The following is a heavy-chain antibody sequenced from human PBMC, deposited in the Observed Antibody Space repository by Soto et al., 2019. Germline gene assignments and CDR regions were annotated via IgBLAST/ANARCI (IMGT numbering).Heavy chain of an antibody. CDR1: GYSFTSYW. Sequence: ASVKISCKGSGYSFTSYWIGWVRQMPGKGLEWMGIIYPGDSDTRYSPSFQGQVTISADKSICTAYLQWSSLKASDTAMYYCARHEYYDFWSGYRLRSPSGGGMDVWGRGTTVAVSS. CDR2: IYPGDSDT. V-gene: IGHV5-51*01. J-gene: IGHJ6*02. D-gene: IGHD3-3*01. CDR3: ARHEYYDFWSGYRLRSPSGGGMDV.